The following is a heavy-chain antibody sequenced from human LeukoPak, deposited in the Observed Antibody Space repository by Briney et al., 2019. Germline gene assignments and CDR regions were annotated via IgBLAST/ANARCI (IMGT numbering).Heavy chain of an antibody. D-gene: IGHD1-26*01. CDR3: ARDPYSGLYGNDYYYYMDV. CDR1: GFTVSSNY. Sequence: GGTLRLSCAASGFTVSSNYMSWVRQAPGKGLEWVSIIYGGGGSTYYADSMKGRFTVSRDNAKNSLYLQMDSLGPEDTAVYYCARDPYSGLYGNDYYYYMDVWGKGTTVTISS. J-gene: IGHJ6*03. CDR2: IYGGGGST. V-gene: IGHV3-53*01.